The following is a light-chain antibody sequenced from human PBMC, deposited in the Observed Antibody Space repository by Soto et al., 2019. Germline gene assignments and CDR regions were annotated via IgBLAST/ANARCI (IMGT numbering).Light chain of an antibody. J-gene: IGKJ1*01. CDR3: QQSYTTPPGT. Sequence: IQMTQSASSLSASAGDRVIITCRASENIDSYLNWYQQKPVQAPKLLIYAASSLQSGVPSRFSGSGSGTDFTLSISSLQHEDFATYYCQQSYTTPPGTFGQGTKVDIK. V-gene: IGKV1-39*01. CDR1: ENIDSY. CDR2: AAS.